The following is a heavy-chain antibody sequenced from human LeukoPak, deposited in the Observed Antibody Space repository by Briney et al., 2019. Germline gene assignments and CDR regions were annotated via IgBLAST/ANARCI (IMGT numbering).Heavy chain of an antibody. V-gene: IGHV3-48*03. CDR3: AREVSVVVPAASSGDDAFVI. Sequence: GGSLRLSCAASGFTFSSYEMTWVRQAPGKGLEGVSYISSRGSTIYYADSVKGRFTISRDNAKNSLYLQMNSLRAEDTAVYYCAREVSVVVPAASSGDDAFVIWGQGTMVTVSS. CDR1: GFTFSSYE. CDR2: ISSRGSTI. D-gene: IGHD2-2*01. J-gene: IGHJ3*02.